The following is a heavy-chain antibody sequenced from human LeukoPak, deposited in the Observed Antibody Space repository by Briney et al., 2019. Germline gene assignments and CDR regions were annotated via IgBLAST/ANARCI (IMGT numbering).Heavy chain of an antibody. Sequence: SETLSLTCTVSGGSISSGSYYWSRIRQPAGKGLEWIGRIHSSGSTNYNPSLKSRVTISVDTSKNQFSLKLSSVTAADTAVYFCARRNIAAFDIWGQGTMVTVSS. CDR1: GGSISSGSYY. CDR2: IHSSGST. CDR3: ARRNIAAFDI. J-gene: IGHJ3*02. D-gene: IGHD6-13*01. V-gene: IGHV4-61*02.